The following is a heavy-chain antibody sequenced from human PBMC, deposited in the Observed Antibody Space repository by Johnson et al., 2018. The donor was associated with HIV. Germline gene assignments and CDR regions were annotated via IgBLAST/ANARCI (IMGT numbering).Heavy chain of an antibody. J-gene: IGHJ3*02. CDR3: ARGEQWSLLGAFDI. CDR2: FYSGGST. CDR1: GFTVSSNY. Sequence: VQLVESGGGLVKPGGSLRLSCAASGFTVSSNYMSWVRQAPGKGLEWVSGFYSGGSTYYADSVKGRFTISRDNSKNTLYLQMNSLRAEDTAVYYCARGEQWSLLGAFDIWGQGIMVTVSS. V-gene: IGHV3-66*02. D-gene: IGHD6-19*01.